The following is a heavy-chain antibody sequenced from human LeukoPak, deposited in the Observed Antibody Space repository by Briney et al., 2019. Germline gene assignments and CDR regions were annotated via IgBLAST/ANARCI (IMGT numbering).Heavy chain of an antibody. CDR1: GFTFSSYT. CDR3: ARDPTPRYCSGGSCYTHYGMDV. CDR2: ISSSSNYI. D-gene: IGHD2-15*01. V-gene: IGHV3-21*01. J-gene: IGHJ6*02. Sequence: GGSLRLSCAASGFTFSSYTMNWVRQAPGKGLEWVSSISSSSNYIYYADSVKGRLTISRDNAKNSLYLQMNILRAEDTAVYYCARDPTPRYCSGGSCYTHYGMDVWGQGTTVTVSS.